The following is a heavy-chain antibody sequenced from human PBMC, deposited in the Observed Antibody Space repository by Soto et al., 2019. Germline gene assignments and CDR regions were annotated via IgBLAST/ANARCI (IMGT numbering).Heavy chain of an antibody. CDR3: ARVHSSGIFYFVDP. Sequence: GASVKVSCKASGGTFDSYVISWLRQAPGQGLEWMGEIMPIFGTPNYAQKFRGRVTISADESTSTAYLELSSLTSDDTAVYYCARVHSSGIFYFVDPWGQGTLVTVSS. V-gene: IGHV1-69*13. D-gene: IGHD3-10*01. J-gene: IGHJ5*02. CDR2: IMPIFGTP. CDR1: GGTFDSYV.